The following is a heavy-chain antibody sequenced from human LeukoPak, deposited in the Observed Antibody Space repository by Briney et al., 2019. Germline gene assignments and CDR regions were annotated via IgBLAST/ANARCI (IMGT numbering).Heavy chain of an antibody. J-gene: IGHJ3*01. Sequence: GYAESVKGRFTISRDNAKNSLHPQMNSLRAEDTALYHCARGGLGYCSSASCYTDAFDVWGPGTMVTVSS. V-gene: IGHV3-20*01. CDR3: ARGGLGYCSSASCYTDAFDV. D-gene: IGHD2-2*02.